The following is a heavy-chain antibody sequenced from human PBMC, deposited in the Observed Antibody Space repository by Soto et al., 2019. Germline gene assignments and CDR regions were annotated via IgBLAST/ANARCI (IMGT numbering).Heavy chain of an antibody. D-gene: IGHD6-19*01. J-gene: IGHJ4*02. V-gene: IGHV4-59*01. CDR1: GGSSSSYY. Sequence: PSETLSLTCTVSGGSSSSYYWSWIRQPPGKGLEWIGYIHDSGSTSYNPSLKSRVTISVDTSKNQFSLRLSFVTAADTAVYYCARLRGYSSSGLDFWGQGTLVTVSS. CDR3: ARLRGYSSSGLDF. CDR2: IHDSGST.